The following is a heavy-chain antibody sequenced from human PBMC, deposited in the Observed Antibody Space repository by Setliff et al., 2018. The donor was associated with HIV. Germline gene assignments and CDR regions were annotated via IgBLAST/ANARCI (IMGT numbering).Heavy chain of an antibody. CDR2: IYWDDNK. V-gene: IGHV2-5*02. Sequence: SGPTLVNPTQTLTLTCTFSGFSLSTGGVGLGWLRQPPGKAPECLGIIYWDDNKRYTPSLQDRLTITKDTFRHQVVLTMTNMAPVDTGTDYCAHSRMGVSGWPVFDSWGQGTLVTVSS. D-gene: IGHD3-16*01. J-gene: IGHJ4*02. CDR1: GFSLSTGGVG. CDR3: AHSRMGVSGWPVFDS.